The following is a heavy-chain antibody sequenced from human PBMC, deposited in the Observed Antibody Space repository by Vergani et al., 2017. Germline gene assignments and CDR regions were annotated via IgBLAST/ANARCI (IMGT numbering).Heavy chain of an antibody. J-gene: IGHJ6*02. CDR1: GGSISSGSYY. D-gene: IGHD3-10*01. V-gene: IGHV4-61*02. CDR2: IYTSGST. CDR3: ASARNTMVRGVISNYGMDV. Sequence: QVQLQESGPGLVKPSQTLSLTCTVSGGSISSGSYYWSWIRQPAGKGLEWIGRIYTSGSTNYNPSLKSRVTISVDTSKNQFSLKLSSVTAADTDVYYCASARNTMVRGVISNYGMDVWGQGTTVTVSS.